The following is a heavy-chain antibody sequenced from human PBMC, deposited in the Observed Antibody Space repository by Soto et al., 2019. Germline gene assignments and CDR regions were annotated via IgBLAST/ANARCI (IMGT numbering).Heavy chain of an antibody. Sequence: SETLSLTCTVSGGSISSYYWSWIRQPPGKGLEWIGYIYYSGSTNYNPSLRSRVTISVDTSKNQFSLKLSSVTAADTAVYYCARAIPATAIGGAFDIWGQGTMVTVS. CDR3: ARAIPATAIGGAFDI. J-gene: IGHJ3*02. CDR2: IYYSGST. D-gene: IGHD2-2*02. V-gene: IGHV4-59*01. CDR1: GGSISSYY.